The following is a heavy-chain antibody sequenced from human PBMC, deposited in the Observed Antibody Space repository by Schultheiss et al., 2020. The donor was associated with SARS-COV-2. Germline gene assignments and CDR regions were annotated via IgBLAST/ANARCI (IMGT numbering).Heavy chain of an antibody. J-gene: IGHJ4*02. CDR1: GFTFSDYY. CDR3: AKSTLAAAGPYYFDY. D-gene: IGHD6-13*01. Sequence: GGSLRLSCAASGFTFSDYYMSWIRQAPGKGLEWVSYISSSGSTIYYADSVKGRFTISRDNAKNSLYLQMNSLRAEDTALYYCAKSTLAAAGPYYFDYWGQGTLVTVSS. V-gene: IGHV3-11*01. CDR2: ISSSGSTI.